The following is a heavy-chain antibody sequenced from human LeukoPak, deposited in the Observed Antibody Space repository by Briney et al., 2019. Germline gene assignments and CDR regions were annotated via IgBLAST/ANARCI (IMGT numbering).Heavy chain of an antibody. CDR2: INHSGST. J-gene: IGHJ4*02. CDR3: ARSSYSYGFTY. Sequence: PSETLSLTCAVYGGSFSGYYWSWIRQPPGKGLEWIGEINHSGSTNYNPSLKSRVTMSVDTSKNQFSLKLSSVTAADTAVYYCARSSYSYGFTYWGQGTLVTVSS. D-gene: IGHD5-18*01. V-gene: IGHV4-34*01. CDR1: GGSFSGYY.